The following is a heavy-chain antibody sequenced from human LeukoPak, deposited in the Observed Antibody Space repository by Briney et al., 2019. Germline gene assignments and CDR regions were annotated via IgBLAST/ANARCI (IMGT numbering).Heavy chain of an antibody. V-gene: IGHV3-49*03. J-gene: IGHJ4*02. CDR1: GFTFGDYA. CDR2: IRSKAYGGTT. D-gene: IGHD4-17*01. CDR3: AEMTTVTR. Sequence: GGSLRLSCTASGFTFGDYAMSWFRQAPGKGLEWVGFIRSKAYGGTTEYAASVKGRFTISRDDSKSIAYLQMNSLRAEDTAVYYCAEMTTVTRWGQGTLVTVSP.